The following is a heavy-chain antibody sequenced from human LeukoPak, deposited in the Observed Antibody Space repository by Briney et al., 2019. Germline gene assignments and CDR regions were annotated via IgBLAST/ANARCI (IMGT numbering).Heavy chain of an antibody. CDR2: ISSSSSTI. CDR1: GFTFSSYS. D-gene: IGHD3-3*01. V-gene: IGHV3-48*01. J-gene: IGHJ6*02. CDR3: AKDVHPVTILSRMDV. Sequence: QPGGSLRLSCAASGFTFSSYSMNWVRQAPGKGLGWVSYISSSSSTIYYADSVKGRFTISRDNAKNSLYLQMNSLRAEDTAVYYCAKDVHPVTILSRMDVWGQGTTVTVSS.